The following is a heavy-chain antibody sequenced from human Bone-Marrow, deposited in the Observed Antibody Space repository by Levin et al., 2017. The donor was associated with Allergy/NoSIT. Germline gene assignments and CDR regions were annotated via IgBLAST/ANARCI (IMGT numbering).Heavy chain of an antibody. Sequence: GGSLRLSCAASGFTFSNFWMHWVRQAPGKGLVWVSRINSDGSSTNYADSVKGRFTISRDNAKNTLYLQMNSLRAEDTAVYYCARSLYSGSYLGLFDSWGQGTLVTVSS. CDR3: ARSLYSGSYLGLFDS. V-gene: IGHV3-74*01. CDR1: GFTFSNFW. J-gene: IGHJ4*02. D-gene: IGHD1-26*01. CDR2: INSDGSST.